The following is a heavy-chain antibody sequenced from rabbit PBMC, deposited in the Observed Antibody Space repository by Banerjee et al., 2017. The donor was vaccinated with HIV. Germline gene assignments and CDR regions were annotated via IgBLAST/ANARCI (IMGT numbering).Heavy chain of an antibody. D-gene: IGHD1-1*01. V-gene: IGHV1S40*01. CDR1: GFSFNNKYV. Sequence: SGFSFNNKYVMCWVRQAPGKGLEWIACINTNTGNTVYASWAKGPFTISKTSSTTVTLQMTSLTVADTATYFCASEGSSGWYLDLWGPGTLVTVS. CDR2: INTNTGNT. J-gene: IGHJ4*01. CDR3: ASEGSSGWYLDL.